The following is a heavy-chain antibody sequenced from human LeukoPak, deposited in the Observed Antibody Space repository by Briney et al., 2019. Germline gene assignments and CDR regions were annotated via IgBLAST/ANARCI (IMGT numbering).Heavy chain of an antibody. V-gene: IGHV4-30-4*08. CDR3: ARAVAAYYYYYYMDV. CDR2: IYYSGST. Sequence: SQTLSLTCTVSGGSISSGDYYWSWIRQPPGKGLGWIGYIYYSGSTYYNPSLKSRVTISVDTSKNQFSLKLSSVTAADTAVYYCARAVAAYYYYYYMDVWGKGTTATVSS. D-gene: IGHD6-19*01. CDR1: GGSISSGDYY. J-gene: IGHJ6*03.